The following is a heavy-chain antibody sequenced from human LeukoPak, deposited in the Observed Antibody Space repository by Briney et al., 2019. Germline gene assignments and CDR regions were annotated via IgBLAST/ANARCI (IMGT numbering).Heavy chain of an antibody. Sequence: GGSLRLSCAASGFTFSSYWMSWVRQAPGKGLDWVANIKQDGSEKYYVDSVKGRFTISRDNAKNSLYLQMNSLRAEDTAVYYCARSYSYGLYYFDYWGQGTLVTVSS. CDR1: GFTFSSYW. D-gene: IGHD5-18*01. CDR2: IKQDGSEK. V-gene: IGHV3-7*01. CDR3: ARSYSYGLYYFDY. J-gene: IGHJ4*02.